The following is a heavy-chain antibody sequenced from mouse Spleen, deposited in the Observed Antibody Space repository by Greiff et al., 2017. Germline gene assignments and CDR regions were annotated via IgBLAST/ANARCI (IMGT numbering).Heavy chain of an antibody. D-gene: IGHD3-2*02. CDR3: ARQEEQLRLPSAMDY. V-gene: IGHV2-6-1*01. CDR1: GFSLTSYG. J-gene: IGHJ4*01. Sequence: QVQLKQSGPGLVAPSQSLSITCTVSGFSLTSYGVHWVRQPPGKGLEWLVVIWSDGSTTYNSALKSRLSISKDNSKSQVFLKMNSLQTDDTAMYYCARQEEQLRLPSAMDYWGQGTSVTVSS. CDR2: IWSDGST.